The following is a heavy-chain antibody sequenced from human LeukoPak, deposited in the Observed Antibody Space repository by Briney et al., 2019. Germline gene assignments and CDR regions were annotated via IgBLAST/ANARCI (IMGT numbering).Heavy chain of an antibody. Sequence: SGTLSLTCAVSGGSISSSNWWSWVRQPPGKRLEWIGEIYHSGSTNYNPSLKSRVTISVDKSKNQFSLKLSSVTAADTAVYYCARSHGYYDSSGYYRHYYYYYMDVWGKGTTVTISS. CDR2: IYHSGST. CDR1: GGSISSSNW. V-gene: IGHV4-4*02. J-gene: IGHJ6*03. D-gene: IGHD3-22*01. CDR3: ARSHGYYDSSGYYRHYYYYYMDV.